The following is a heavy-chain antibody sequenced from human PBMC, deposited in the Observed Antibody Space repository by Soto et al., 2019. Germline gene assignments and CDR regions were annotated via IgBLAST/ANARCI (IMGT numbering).Heavy chain of an antibody. CDR1: GFTFSSYW. Sequence: PGGSLRLSCAASGFTFSSYWMIWVRQAPGKGLEWVANIKQDGSEKYYVDSVKGRFTISRDNAKNSLYLQMNSLRAEDTAVYYCARKGTDSSSWLHYYYYYGMDVWGQGTTVTVSS. CDR3: ARKGTDSSSWLHYYYYYGMDV. V-gene: IGHV3-7*01. CDR2: IKQDGSEK. D-gene: IGHD6-6*01. J-gene: IGHJ6*02.